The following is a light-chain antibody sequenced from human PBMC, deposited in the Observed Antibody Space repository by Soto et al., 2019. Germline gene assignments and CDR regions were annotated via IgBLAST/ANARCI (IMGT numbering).Light chain of an antibody. CDR3: QSYDRSLSGSV. J-gene: IGLJ3*02. Sequence: QSVLTQPPSVSGALGQRVTISCTGITSNIGAGYDVHWYQLLPGRAPKLLIFGNSHRPSGVPDRFFGSKSGTSASLAITGLQAEDEADYYCQSYDRSLSGSVFGGGTKLTVL. V-gene: IGLV1-40*01. CDR1: TSNIGAGYD. CDR2: GNS.